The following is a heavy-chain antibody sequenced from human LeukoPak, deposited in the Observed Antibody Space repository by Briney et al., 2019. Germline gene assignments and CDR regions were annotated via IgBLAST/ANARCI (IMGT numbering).Heavy chain of an antibody. Sequence: GGSLRLSCAASGVTFSGYAMTWIRQTPEKGLEWVSSLTNTGGSTYYAGSVKGRFIISRDNSKNMVYLQMHNLRAEDTAVYYCAKDQRLNGRGFFFDDWGQGARVTVSS. J-gene: IGHJ4*02. CDR3: AKDQRLNGRGFFFDD. CDR1: GVTFSGYA. D-gene: IGHD3-10*02. V-gene: IGHV3-23*01. CDR2: LTNTGGST.